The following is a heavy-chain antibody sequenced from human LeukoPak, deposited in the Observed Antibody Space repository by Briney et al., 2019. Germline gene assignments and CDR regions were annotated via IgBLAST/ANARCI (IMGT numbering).Heavy chain of an antibody. CDR1: GFTFSSYA. CDR3: ARDREGSSYDSSGYFYGMDV. CDR2: IYSGGST. D-gene: IGHD3-22*01. Sequence: PGGSLRLSCAASGFTFSSYAMSWVRQAPGKGLEWVSVIYSGGSTYYADSVKGRFTISRDNSKNTLYLQMNSLRAEDTAVYYCARDREGSSYDSSGYFYGMDVWGQGTTVTVSS. J-gene: IGHJ6*02. V-gene: IGHV3-53*01.